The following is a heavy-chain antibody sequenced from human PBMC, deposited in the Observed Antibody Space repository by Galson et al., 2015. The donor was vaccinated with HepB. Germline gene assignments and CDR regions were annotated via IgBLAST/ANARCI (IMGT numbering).Heavy chain of an antibody. J-gene: IGHJ4*02. Sequence: SLRLSCAASGFTFSNYAMSWVRQAPGKGLEWVSASTNSGDHTYYVDSVEGRFTISRDNSKSMLYLQMNSLRAEDTAVYYCARDWFATMTTKIFDCWGQGTLVTVSS. V-gene: IGHV3-23*01. CDR2: STNSGDHT. CDR1: GFTFSNYA. D-gene: IGHD4-17*01. CDR3: ARDWFATMTTKIFDC.